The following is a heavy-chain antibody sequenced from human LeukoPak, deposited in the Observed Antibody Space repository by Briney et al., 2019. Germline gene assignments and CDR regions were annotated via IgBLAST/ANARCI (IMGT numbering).Heavy chain of an antibody. J-gene: IGHJ4*02. V-gene: IGHV3-48*01. Sequence: GGSLRLSCAASGFTFSSYSMNWVRQAPGKGLEWVSYISSSSSTIYYADSVKGRFTISRDNAKNSLYLQMNSLRAEDTAVYYCASPKRSIAVAAPFGYWGQGTLVTVSS. CDR1: GFTFSSYS. CDR3: ASPKRSIAVAAPFGY. CDR2: ISSSSSTI. D-gene: IGHD6-19*01.